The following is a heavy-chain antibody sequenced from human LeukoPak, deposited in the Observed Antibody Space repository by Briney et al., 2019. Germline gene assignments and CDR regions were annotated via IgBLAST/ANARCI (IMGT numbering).Heavy chain of an antibody. Sequence: GGSLRLSCAASGFTFSSYSMNWVRQAPGKGLDWVSVIYSGGSTYYADSVKGRFTISRDNSKNTLYLQMNSLRAEDTAVYYCASGTPPTTNAFDIWGQGTMVTVSS. J-gene: IGHJ3*02. V-gene: IGHV3-53*01. CDR3: ASGTPPTTNAFDI. CDR2: IYSGGST. D-gene: IGHD1-14*01. CDR1: GFTFSSYS.